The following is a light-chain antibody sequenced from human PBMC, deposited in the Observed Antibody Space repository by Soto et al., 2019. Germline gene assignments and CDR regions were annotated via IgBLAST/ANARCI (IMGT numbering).Light chain of an antibody. CDR2: GAS. CDR1: QSVSSN. CDR3: QHYNNWPFT. V-gene: IGKV3-15*01. Sequence: EIVMTQSPATLSVSLGERATLSCRASQSVSSNLAWYKQKPGQPPSLLIYGASARATGIPARFSGSGSGTELTLTISSLQSEDFAVYYCQHYNNWPFTFGHGTKLEIK. J-gene: IGKJ2*01.